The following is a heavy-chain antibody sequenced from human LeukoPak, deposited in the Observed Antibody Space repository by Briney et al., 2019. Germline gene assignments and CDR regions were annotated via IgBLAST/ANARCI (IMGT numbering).Heavy chain of an antibody. J-gene: IGHJ4*02. CDR3: AKEDRRGRHFDY. CDR1: GFTYDEYA. D-gene: IGHD3-16*01. Sequence: GRSLSLSCAASGFTYDEYAMLWLRPAPGKGLAGVSGISWNSGSIGYADSVKGRFTISRDNAKNALYLQMNSLRAEDTALYYCAKEDRRGRHFDYWGQGTLVTVSS. V-gene: IGHV3-9*01. CDR2: ISWNSGSI.